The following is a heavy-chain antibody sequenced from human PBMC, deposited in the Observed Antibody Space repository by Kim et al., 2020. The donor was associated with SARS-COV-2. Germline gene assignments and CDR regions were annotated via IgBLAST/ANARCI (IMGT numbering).Heavy chain of an antibody. CDR2: ISYDGSNK. J-gene: IGHJ4*02. CDR1: GFTFSSYA. V-gene: IGHV3-30-3*01. CDR3: ARERYSSSWGY. Sequence: GGSLRLSCAASGFTFSSYAMHWVRQAPGKGLEWVAVISYDGSNKYYADSVKGRFTISRDNSKNTLYLQMNSLRAEDTAVYYCARERYSSSWGYWGQGTLVTVSS. D-gene: IGHD6-13*01.